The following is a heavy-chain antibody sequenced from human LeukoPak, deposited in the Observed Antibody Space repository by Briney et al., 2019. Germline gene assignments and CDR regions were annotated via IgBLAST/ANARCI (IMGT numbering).Heavy chain of an antibody. J-gene: IGHJ4*02. CDR3: ARDQLLWFGTLTYSFDN. CDR1: GFSFNSYA. V-gene: IGHV3-30*03. D-gene: IGHD3-10*01. CDR2: ISHDGSNK. Sequence: GRSLRLSCAASGFSFNSYAMHWVRQAPGKGLEWVAIISHDGSNKKYADSVKGRFTISKDISTKTLYLQMNSLRPEDTALYYCARDQLLWFGTLTYSFDNWGQGALVTVSP.